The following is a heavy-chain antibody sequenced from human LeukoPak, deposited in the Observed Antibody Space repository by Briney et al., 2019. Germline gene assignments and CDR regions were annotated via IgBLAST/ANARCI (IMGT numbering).Heavy chain of an antibody. CDR3: ARLPGIAVAGTSGY. Sequence: GGSLRLSCAASGFTFSSYSMNWVRQAPGKGLEWVSSISSSSSYIYYADSVKGRFTISRDNAKNSLYLQMNSLRAEDTAVYYCARLPGIAVAGTSGYWGQGTLVTVSS. J-gene: IGHJ4*02. V-gene: IGHV3-21*01. CDR1: GFTFSSYS. D-gene: IGHD6-19*01. CDR2: ISSSSSYI.